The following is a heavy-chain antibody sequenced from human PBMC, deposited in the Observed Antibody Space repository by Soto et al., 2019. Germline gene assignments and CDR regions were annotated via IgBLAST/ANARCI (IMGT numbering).Heavy chain of an antibody. CDR3: ARVLRYYDYVWGSYPPMDV. Sequence: GASVKVSCKASGGTFSSYAISWVRQAPGQGLEWMGGIIPIFGTANYAQKFQGRVTITADESTSTAYMELSSLRSEDTAVYYCARVLRYYDYVWGSYPPMDVWGKGTTVTVSS. CDR2: IIPIFGTA. J-gene: IGHJ6*04. D-gene: IGHD3-16*02. V-gene: IGHV1-69*13. CDR1: GGTFSSYA.